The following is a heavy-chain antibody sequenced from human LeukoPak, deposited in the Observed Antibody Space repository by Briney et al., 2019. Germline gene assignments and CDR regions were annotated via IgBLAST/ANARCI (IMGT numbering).Heavy chain of an antibody. J-gene: IGHJ5*02. V-gene: IGHV4-34*01. Sequence: SETLSLTCAVYGGSFSGYYWSWIRQPPGKGLEWIGEINHSGSTNYNPSLKSRVTISVDTSKNQFSLKLSSVTAADTAVYYCARGRRKNMRAIVVVPAAKGGNWFDPWGQGTLVTVSS. CDR3: ARGRRKNMRAIVVVPAAKGGNWFDP. D-gene: IGHD2-2*01. CDR2: INHSGST. CDR1: GGSFSGYY.